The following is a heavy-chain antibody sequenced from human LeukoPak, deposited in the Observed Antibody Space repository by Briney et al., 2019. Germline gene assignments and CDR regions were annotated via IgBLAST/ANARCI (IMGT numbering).Heavy chain of an antibody. D-gene: IGHD2-2*02. J-gene: IGHJ4*02. V-gene: IGHV3-9*01. CDR2: ISWNSGSI. Sequence: PGGSLRLSCAASGFTFDDYGMHWVRQAPGKGLEWVSGISWNSGSIGYADSVKGRFTISRDNAKNSLYLQMNSLRAEDTALYYCAKDFRCSSTSCYTGFDYWGQGTLVTVSS. CDR3: AKDFRCSSTSCYTGFDY. CDR1: GFTFDDYG.